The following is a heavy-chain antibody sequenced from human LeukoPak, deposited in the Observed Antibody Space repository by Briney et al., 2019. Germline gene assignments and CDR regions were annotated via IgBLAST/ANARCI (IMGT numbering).Heavy chain of an antibody. D-gene: IGHD1-1*01. J-gene: IGHJ4*02. CDR3: TRDYGGTEGVFDY. Sequence: GGSLRLSCAASGFTFSTYSMNWVRQASGKGLEWVSSISGSSTYINYGDSVKGRFTVSRDNAKNSVYLQMSSLRAEDTAVYYCTRDYGGTEGVFDYWGQGSLVTVSS. V-gene: IGHV3-21*01. CDR1: GFTFSTYS. CDR2: ISGSSTYI.